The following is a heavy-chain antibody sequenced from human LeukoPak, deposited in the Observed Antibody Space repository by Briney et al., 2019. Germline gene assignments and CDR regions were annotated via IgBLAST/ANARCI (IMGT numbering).Heavy chain of an antibody. D-gene: IGHD3-22*01. V-gene: IGHV5-51*01. CDR1: GYSFTSYW. J-gene: IGHJ5*02. Sequence: GESLKISCKGSGYSFTSYWIGWVRQMPGKGLEWMGIIYPGDSDTRYSPSFQGQVTISADKSINTAYLQWSSLKASDTAMYYCARSPRNTSGYWYADQWGQGTLVTVSS. CDR3: ARSPRNTSGYWYADQ. CDR2: IYPGDSDT.